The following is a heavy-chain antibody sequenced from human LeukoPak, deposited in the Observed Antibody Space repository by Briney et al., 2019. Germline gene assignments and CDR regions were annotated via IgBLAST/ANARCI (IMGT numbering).Heavy chain of an antibody. CDR3: ARTGQQLVFAS. V-gene: IGHV4-59*01. CDR1: GGSISSYY. CDR2: IYDSGTT. Sequence: PSETLSLTCTVSGGSISSYYWHWIRQPPGKGLEWIGCIYDSGTTNYNPSLKGRVTISGDASKNQFSLKLSSVTAADTGVYFCARTGQQLVFASWGQGTLVTISS. J-gene: IGHJ5*01. D-gene: IGHD6-13*01.